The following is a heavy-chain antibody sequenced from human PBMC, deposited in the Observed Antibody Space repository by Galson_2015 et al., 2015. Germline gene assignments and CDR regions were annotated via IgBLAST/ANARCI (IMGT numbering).Heavy chain of an antibody. CDR1: GGTFSSYA. D-gene: IGHD6-13*01. V-gene: IGHV1-69*10. J-gene: IGHJ6*02. Sequence: SVKVSCKASGGTFSSYAISWVRQAPGQGLEWMGGIIPIFGIANYAQKFQGRVTITADKSTSTAYMELSSLRSEDTAVYYCVKQLVVKNYYYYGMDVWGQGTTVTVSS. CDR2: IIPIFGIA. CDR3: VKQLVVKNYYYYGMDV.